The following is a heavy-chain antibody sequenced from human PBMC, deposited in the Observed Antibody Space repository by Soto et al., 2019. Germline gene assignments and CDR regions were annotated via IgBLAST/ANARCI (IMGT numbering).Heavy chain of an antibody. CDR1: GFTFSDFG. J-gene: IGHJ4*02. V-gene: IGHV3-30*18. D-gene: IGHD6-19*01. Sequence: QVQVVESGGGVVQPERSLRLSCAISGFTFSDFGMHWVRQAPGKGLEWVAAISGDGSDKYYVGSVQGRFIISRDNTKNALYLQRNSLRSEDTAVDYCAKGTAVARQHFANWGQGTLVTVSS. CDR2: ISGDGSDK. CDR3: AKGTAVARQHFAN.